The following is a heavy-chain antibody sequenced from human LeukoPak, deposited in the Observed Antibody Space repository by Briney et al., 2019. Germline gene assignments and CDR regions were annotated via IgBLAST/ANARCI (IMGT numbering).Heavy chain of an antibody. CDR2: ISYDGSNK. CDR1: GFTFSSYA. V-gene: IGHV3-30*04. J-gene: IGHJ6*03. Sequence: PGRSLRLSCAASGFTFSSYAMHWVRQAPGKGLEWVAVISYDGSNKYYADSVKGRFTISRDNSKNTLYLQMNSLRAEDTAVYHCARGGNPIYYYYLDVWGKGTTVTVSS. CDR3: ARGGNPIYYYYLDV. D-gene: IGHD1-1*01.